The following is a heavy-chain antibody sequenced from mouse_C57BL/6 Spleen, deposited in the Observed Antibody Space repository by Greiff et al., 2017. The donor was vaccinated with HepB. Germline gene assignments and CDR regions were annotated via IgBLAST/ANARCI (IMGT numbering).Heavy chain of an antibody. V-gene: IGHV1-69*01. J-gene: IGHJ3*01. CDR1: GYPFTSYW. CDR2: IDPSDSYT. Sequence: VQLQQPGAELVMPGASVKLSCKASGYPFTSYWMHWVKQRPGQGLEWIGEIDPSDSYTNYNQKFKGKSTLTVDKSSSTAYMQLSSLTSEDSAVYYCARSTGGRSFAYWGQGTLVTVSA. CDR3: ARSTGGRSFAY.